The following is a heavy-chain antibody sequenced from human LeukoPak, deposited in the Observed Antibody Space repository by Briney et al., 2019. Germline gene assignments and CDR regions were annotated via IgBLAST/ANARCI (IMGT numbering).Heavy chain of an antibody. V-gene: IGHV4-59*01. CDR1: GGSFSGYY. CDR2: LHYSGVT. Sequence: PSETLSLTCAVYGGSFSGYYWSWIRQPPGKGLEWIGHLHYSGVTNYKPSLKSRITISLDTPKNQFSLKLSSVTAADTAVYYCANSYGSGSRFDFWGQGTLVTVSS. J-gene: IGHJ4*02. CDR3: ANSYGSGSRFDF. D-gene: IGHD3-10*01.